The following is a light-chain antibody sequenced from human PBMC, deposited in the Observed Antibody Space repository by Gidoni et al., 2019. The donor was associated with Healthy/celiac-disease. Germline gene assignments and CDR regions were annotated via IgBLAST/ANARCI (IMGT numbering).Light chain of an antibody. CDR1: QRVSSSY. CDR3: QQYGSSPWT. Sequence: ELVLTQPHGTLSLSPGERATLSCRASQRVSSSYLAWYQQKPGQAPRLLIYGASSRATGIPDRFSGSGSGTDFTLTISRLEPEDFAVYYCQQYGSSPWTFGQGTKVEIK. J-gene: IGKJ1*01. CDR2: GAS. V-gene: IGKV3-20*01.